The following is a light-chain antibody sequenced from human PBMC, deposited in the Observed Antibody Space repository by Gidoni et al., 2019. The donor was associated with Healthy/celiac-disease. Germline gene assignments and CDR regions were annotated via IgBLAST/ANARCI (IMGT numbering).Light chain of an antibody. J-gene: IGKJ1*01. CDR3: QQRSNWWT. Sequence: ETVLTQSPATLSLSPGERAHLSCRASQSVSSYLAWYQQKPGQAPRLLIYDASNRATGIPARFSGSGSGTDFTLTISSLEPEDFAVYYCQQRSNWWTFGQGTKVEIK. CDR1: QSVSSY. V-gene: IGKV3-11*01. CDR2: DAS.